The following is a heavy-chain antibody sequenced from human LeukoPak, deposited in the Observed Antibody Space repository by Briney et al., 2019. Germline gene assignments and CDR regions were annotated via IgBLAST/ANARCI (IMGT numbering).Heavy chain of an antibody. CDR1: GFTFSSYA. D-gene: IGHD3-3*01. CDR2: ISGGSSSL. Sequence: GGSLRLSCAASGFTFSSYAMSWVRQPPGKGLEWVSSISGGSSSLDYADSVKGRFTVSRDNAKNSLCLQMTGLRAEDTAVYYCARDYDFWSGYHGPDYWGQGTLVTVSS. J-gene: IGHJ4*02. CDR3: ARDYDFWSGYHGPDY. V-gene: IGHV3-21*01.